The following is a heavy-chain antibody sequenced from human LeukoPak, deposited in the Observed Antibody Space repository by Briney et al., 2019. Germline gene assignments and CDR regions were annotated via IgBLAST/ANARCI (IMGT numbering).Heavy chain of an antibody. D-gene: IGHD2-15*01. CDR1: GFTFSSYW. V-gene: IGHV3-74*01. CDR2: INSDGSST. Sequence: GGSLRLSCAASGFTFSSYWMHWVRQAPGKGLVWVSRINSDGSSTSYADSVKGRFTISRDNAKNTLYLQTNSLRAEDTAVYYCARASIVVAPFHWFDPWGQGTLVTVSS. CDR3: ARASIVVAPFHWFDP. J-gene: IGHJ5*02.